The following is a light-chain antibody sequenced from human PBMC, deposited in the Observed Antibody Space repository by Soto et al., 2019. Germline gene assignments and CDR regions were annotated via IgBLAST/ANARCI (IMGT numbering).Light chain of an antibody. Sequence: SVLTQPHSVSGSPGQRVTISCTGSGSNIGAGYDVHWYQHRPGTAPKLLVFGDSHRPSGVPDRFSGSKAGTSASLAITGLQAEDEGEYDCQSYYSTLDARYVFGTGTKLTVL. CDR3: QSYYSTLDARYV. CDR2: GDS. J-gene: IGLJ1*01. V-gene: IGLV1-40*01. CDR1: GSNIGAGYD.